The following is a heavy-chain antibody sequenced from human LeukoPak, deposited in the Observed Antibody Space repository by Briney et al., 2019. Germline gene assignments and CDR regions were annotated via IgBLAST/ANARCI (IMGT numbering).Heavy chain of an antibody. CDR1: GGPFRSYH. J-gene: IGHJ4*02. V-gene: IGHV4-59*01. CDR2: IYYSGST. D-gene: IGHD4-17*01. Sequence: SETLSLTCTVPGGPFRSYHWSSIRQPPGKGLEWIGYIYYSGSTNYNPSLRSRVTISVHTSKIQFSLKLSSVTAADSAVYYCARGSGDYVLDYWGQGTLVTVSS. CDR3: ARGSGDYVLDY.